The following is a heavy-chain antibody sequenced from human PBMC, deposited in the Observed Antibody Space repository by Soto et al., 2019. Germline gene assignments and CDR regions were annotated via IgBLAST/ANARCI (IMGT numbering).Heavy chain of an antibody. Sequence: SETLSLTCTVSGGSISSDYWSWIRQPPEKGLERIGYIYYSGSTNYTPSLKSRVTISVDTSKNQFSLKLSSVTAADTAVYYCARIRTLNYDFWSGYPYHYYGMDVWGQGTTVTVSS. V-gene: IGHV4-59*01. CDR2: IYYSGST. CDR1: GGSISSDY. J-gene: IGHJ6*02. D-gene: IGHD3-3*01. CDR3: ARIRTLNYDFWSGYPYHYYGMDV.